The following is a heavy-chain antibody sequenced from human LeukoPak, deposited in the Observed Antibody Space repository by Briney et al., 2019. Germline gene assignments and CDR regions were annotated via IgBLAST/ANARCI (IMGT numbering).Heavy chain of an antibody. CDR1: GGSISSSNW. J-gene: IGHJ5*02. Sequence: SETLSLTCAVSGGSISSSNWWSWVRQPPGQGLEWIGEIYHSGSTNYNPSLKSRVTILVDKSKNQFSLKLSSVTVADTAVYYCARSPEVLLWFGESTGNWFDPWGRGTLVTVSS. CDR3: ARSPEVLLWFGESTGNWFDP. D-gene: IGHD3-10*01. CDR2: IYHSGST. V-gene: IGHV4-4*02.